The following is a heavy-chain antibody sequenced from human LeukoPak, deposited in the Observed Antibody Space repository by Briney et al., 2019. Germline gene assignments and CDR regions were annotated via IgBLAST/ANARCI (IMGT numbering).Heavy chain of an antibody. D-gene: IGHD3-22*01. CDR1: GFTFSSYS. Sequence: GGSLRLSCAASGFTFSSYSMNWVRQAPGKGLEWVSSISSSSSYIYYADSVKGRFTISRENAKNSLYLQMNSLRAGDTAVYYCARGTYYYDSSGLHYFDYWGQGTLITVSS. J-gene: IGHJ4*02. CDR2: ISSSSSYI. CDR3: ARGTYYYDSSGLHYFDY. V-gene: IGHV3-21*01.